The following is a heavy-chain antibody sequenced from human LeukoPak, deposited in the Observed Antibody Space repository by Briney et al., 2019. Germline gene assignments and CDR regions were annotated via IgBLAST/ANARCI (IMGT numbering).Heavy chain of an antibody. J-gene: IGHJ4*02. D-gene: IGHD5-18*01. CDR1: GFTVSSSY. Sequence: PGGSLRLSCAASGFTVSSSYMSWVRQAPGKGLEWLSVIYSDGSTNYADSVKGRFTISRDNSKNTLYLQMNSLRAEDTAVYYCARDLDSYGSYWGQGTLVTVSS. CDR3: ARDLDSYGSY. V-gene: IGHV3-66*01. CDR2: IYSDGST.